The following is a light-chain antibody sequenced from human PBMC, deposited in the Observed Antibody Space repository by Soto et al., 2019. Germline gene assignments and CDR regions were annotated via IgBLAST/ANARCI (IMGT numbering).Light chain of an antibody. CDR1: QGIRND. V-gene: IGKV1-6*01. CDR2: AAS. Sequence: AIQMTQSPSSLSASVGDRVTITCRASQGIRNDLGWYQQKPGRAPKLLIYAASSFISGVPSRFSGSGSGTDFTLTISRLQPEDFANYYCLQDYNYPRTFGQGTKVEIK. CDR3: LQDYNYPRT. J-gene: IGKJ1*01.